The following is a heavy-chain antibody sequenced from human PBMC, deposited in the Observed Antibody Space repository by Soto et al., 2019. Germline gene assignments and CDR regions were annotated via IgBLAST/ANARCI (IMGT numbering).Heavy chain of an antibody. CDR3: APMTTVMT. D-gene: IGHD4-4*01. Sequence: GGSLRLSCAAPGLTLSSYALSWVRQAPGKGLEWVSAISGSGGSTYYADSVKGRFTISRDNSKNTLYLQMNSLRAEDTAVYYCAPMTTVMTWGQGTLVTVS. J-gene: IGHJ5*02. CDR1: GLTLSSYA. V-gene: IGHV3-23*01. CDR2: ISGSGGST.